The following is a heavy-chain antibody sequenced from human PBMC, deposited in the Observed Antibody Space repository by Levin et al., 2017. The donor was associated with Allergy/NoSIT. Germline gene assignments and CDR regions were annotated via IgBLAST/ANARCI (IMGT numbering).Heavy chain of an antibody. V-gene: IGHV3-30*04. D-gene: IGHD6-19*01. CDR3: ASPNSGWFSYFDY. J-gene: IGHJ4*02. CDR2: ISYDGRDK. CDR1: GFAFSDSA. Sequence: GESLKISCAASGFAFSDSAMHWVRQAPGKGLEWVAVISYDGRDKYYADSVKGRFTISRDNSKNTLFLQMSSLRPEDTAVYYCASPNSGWFSYFDYWGQGTLVTVSS.